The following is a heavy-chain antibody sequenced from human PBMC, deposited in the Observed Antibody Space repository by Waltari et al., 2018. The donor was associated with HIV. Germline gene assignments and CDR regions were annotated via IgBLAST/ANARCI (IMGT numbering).Heavy chain of an antibody. CDR1: GFTFSSYS. Sequence: EVQLVESGGGLVKPGGSLRLSCAASGFTFSSYSMNWVRQAPGKGVGWVSSISSSSSYIYYADSVKGRFTISRYNAKNSLYLQMNSRGAEDTAVYYCASMPGGKNGDYWGQGTLVTVSS. D-gene: IGHD2-8*02. CDR2: ISSSSSYI. V-gene: IGHV3-21*01. J-gene: IGHJ4*02. CDR3: ASMPGGKNGDY.